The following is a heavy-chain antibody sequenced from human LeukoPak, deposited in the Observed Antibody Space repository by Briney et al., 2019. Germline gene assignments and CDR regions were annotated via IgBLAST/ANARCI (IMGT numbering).Heavy chain of an antibody. D-gene: IGHD3-10*01. J-gene: IGHJ5*01. CDR1: GGSLSSAY. Sequence: SETLSLTCTVSGGSLSSAYWRWIRQPPGKGLEWIGYNHYTGSTNHNPSLKSRVTMSVDTSKNQFSLKLSSVTAADTAVYYCARGRSGGDWFDSWGQGTLVTVSS. CDR3: ARGRSGGDWFDS. V-gene: IGHV4-59*01. CDR2: NHYTGST.